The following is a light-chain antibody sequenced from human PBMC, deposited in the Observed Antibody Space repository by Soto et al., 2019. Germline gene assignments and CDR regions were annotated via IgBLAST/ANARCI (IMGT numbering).Light chain of an antibody. CDR1: QSVGSY. Sequence: EIVLTQSPGTLSLSPGERATLSCRASQSVGSYLAWYQQKPGRAPRLLIYDASNRATGIPARFSGSGSGTEFSLTISSLEPEDFAIYYCQQRTNWQFSFGPGTKVDLK. CDR2: DAS. V-gene: IGKV3-11*01. CDR3: QQRTNWQFS. J-gene: IGKJ3*01.